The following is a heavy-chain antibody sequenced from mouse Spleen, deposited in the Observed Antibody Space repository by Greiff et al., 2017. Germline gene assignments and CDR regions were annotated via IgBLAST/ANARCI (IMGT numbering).Heavy chain of an antibody. D-gene: IGHD2-3*01. CDR3: AREDGYDWYFDV. Sequence: EVKLQESGPGLVKPSQSLSLTCTVTGYSITSDYAWNWIRQFPGNKLEWMGYISYSGSTSYNPSLKSRISITRDTSKNQFFLQLNSVTTEDTATYYCAREDGYDWYFDVWGAGTTVTVSS. CDR2: ISYSGST. CDR1: GYSITSDYA. V-gene: IGHV3-2*02. J-gene: IGHJ1*01.